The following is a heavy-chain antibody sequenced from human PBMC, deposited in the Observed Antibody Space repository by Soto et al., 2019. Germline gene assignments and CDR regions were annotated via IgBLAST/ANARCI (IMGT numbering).Heavy chain of an antibody. CDR3: AKVEATLDFHX. CDR2: ISGSGGST. Sequence: GGSLRLSFAASGLTFSSYAMSWVRQAPGKGLEWVSAISGSGGSTYYAEYVKGRFTISRDNSKNTLYLQMNSLRAEDTAVYYCAKVEATLDFHXWGQGTLVTVSX. V-gene: IGHV3-23*01. CDR1: GLTFSSYA. D-gene: IGHD6-6*01. J-gene: IGHJ4*02.